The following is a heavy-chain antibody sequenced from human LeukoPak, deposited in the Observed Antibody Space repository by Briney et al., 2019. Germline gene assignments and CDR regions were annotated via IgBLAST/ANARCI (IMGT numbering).Heavy chain of an antibody. CDR1: GFTFSSYA. D-gene: IGHD6-6*01. V-gene: IGHV3-30*01. CDR3: ARDLGQLVPFDY. Sequence: GGSMRLSCAASGFTFSSYAMHWVRQAPRKGLEWVAVISYDGSNKYYADSVKGRFTISRDNSKNTLYLQMNSLRAEDTAVYYCARDLGQLVPFDYWGQGTLVTVSS. J-gene: IGHJ4*02. CDR2: ISYDGSNK.